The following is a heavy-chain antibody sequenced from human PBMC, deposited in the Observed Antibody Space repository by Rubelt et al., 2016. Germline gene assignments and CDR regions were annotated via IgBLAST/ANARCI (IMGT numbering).Heavy chain of an antibody. V-gene: IGHV4-59*01. D-gene: IGHD6-6*01. CDR2: IYYSGST. J-gene: IGHJ3*02. CDR3: ARSWAWTARKDAFDI. CDR1: GGSISSYY. Sequence: QVQLQESGPGLVKPSETLSLTCTVSGGSISSYYWSWIRQPPGKGLEWIGNIYYSGSTNYNPSLKSRVTISVDTSKNPFSLKLTSVTAADTAVYYCARSWAWTARKDAFDIWGQGTMVTVSS.